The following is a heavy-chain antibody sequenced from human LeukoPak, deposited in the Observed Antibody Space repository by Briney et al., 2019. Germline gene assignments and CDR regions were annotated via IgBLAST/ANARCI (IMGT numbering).Heavy chain of an antibody. J-gene: IGHJ4*02. CDR3: TKDWEIPLYYFDY. D-gene: IGHD1-26*01. CDR1: GFTFSSSA. CDR2: ISGSGGST. V-gene: IGHV3-23*01. Sequence: GGSLRLSCAASGFTFSSSAMSWVRQAPGKGLERVSAISGSGGSTYYADSVKGRFTISRDNSKNTLYLQMNSLRADDTAVYYCTKDWEIPLYYFDYWGQGTLVTVSS.